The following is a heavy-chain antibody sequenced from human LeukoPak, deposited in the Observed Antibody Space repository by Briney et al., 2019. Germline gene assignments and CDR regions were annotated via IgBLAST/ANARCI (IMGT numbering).Heavy chain of an antibody. CDR3: ARDGSYLDY. CDR1: GFIVSSNY. Sequence: GGSLRLSCAASGFIVSSNYMSWVRQAPGKGLEWVSIIYSGGSTYYADSVKGRCTISRDNSKNTLYFQMISLRAEDTAVYYCARDGSYLDYWGQGTLVTVSS. J-gene: IGHJ4*02. V-gene: IGHV3-53*01. CDR2: IYSGGST.